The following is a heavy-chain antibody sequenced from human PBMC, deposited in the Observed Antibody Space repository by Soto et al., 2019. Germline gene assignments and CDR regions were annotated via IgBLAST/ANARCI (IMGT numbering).Heavy chain of an antibody. V-gene: IGHV3-7*05. CDR1: GFTFSSYW. D-gene: IGHD1-26*01. CDR3: ARLKSGSYYLY. J-gene: IGHJ4*02. Sequence: EVQLVESGGGLVQPGGSLRLSCAASGFTFSSYWMSWVRQAPGKGLEWVANIKQDGSEKYYVDSVKGRFTISRDNAKXXXXXXXXXXRAEDTAVYYCARLKSGSYYLYWGQGTLVTVSS. CDR2: IKQDGSEK.